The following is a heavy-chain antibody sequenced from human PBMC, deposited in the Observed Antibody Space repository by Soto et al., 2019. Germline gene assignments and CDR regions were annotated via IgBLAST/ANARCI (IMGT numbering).Heavy chain of an antibody. V-gene: IGHV4-31*03. J-gene: IGHJ6*02. CDR2: IYYSGST. Sequence: QVQLQESGPGLVKPSQTLSLTCTVSGGSITSGGHYWSGIRQHPGKGLEWIGYIYYSGSTYYNPSLKSRLSISLDTSNNQFSLKLSSVTAADTAMYYCASGRAYYYSMDVWGQGTTVTVSS. CDR1: GGSITSGGHY. CDR3: ASGRAYYYSMDV.